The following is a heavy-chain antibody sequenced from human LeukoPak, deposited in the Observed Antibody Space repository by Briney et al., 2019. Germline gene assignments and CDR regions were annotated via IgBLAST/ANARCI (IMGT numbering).Heavy chain of an antibody. Sequence: HPGGSLRLSCAASGFTFSSYWMSWVRQAPGKGLEWVANIKQDGSEKYYVDSVKGRFTISRDNSKNTLYLQMNSLRTEDTAVYYCANRGGIPVAGVFDYWGQGTLVTVSS. V-gene: IGHV3-7*01. CDR2: IKQDGSEK. CDR3: ANRGGIPVAGVFDY. D-gene: IGHD6-19*01. J-gene: IGHJ4*02. CDR1: GFTFSSYW.